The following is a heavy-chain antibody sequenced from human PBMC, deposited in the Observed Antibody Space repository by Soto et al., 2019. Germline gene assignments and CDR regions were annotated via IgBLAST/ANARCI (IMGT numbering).Heavy chain of an antibody. CDR2: INHSGST. CDR3: ARGDVVVPAAMMDYYYYGMDV. V-gene: IGHV4-34*01. Sequence: SETLSLTCAVYGGSFSGYYWSWIRQPPGKGLEWIGEINHSGSTNYNPSLKSRVTISVDTSKNQFSLKLSSVTAADTAVYYCARGDVVVPAAMMDYYYYGMDVWGQGTTVTVSS. CDR1: GGSFSGYY. D-gene: IGHD2-2*01. J-gene: IGHJ6*02.